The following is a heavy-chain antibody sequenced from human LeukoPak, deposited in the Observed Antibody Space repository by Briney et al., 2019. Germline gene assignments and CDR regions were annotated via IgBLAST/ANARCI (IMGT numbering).Heavy chain of an antibody. V-gene: IGHV4-34*01. J-gene: IGHJ4*02. CDR2: INHSGST. Sequence: PSETLSLTCAVYGGSFSGYYWSWIRQPPGKGLEWLGEINHSGSTNYNPSLKSRVTISVDTSKNQFSLKLSSVTAADTAVYYCARAKNGSGSTLFDYWGQGTLVTVSS. CDR3: ARAKNGSGSTLFDY. CDR1: GGSFSGYY. D-gene: IGHD3-10*01.